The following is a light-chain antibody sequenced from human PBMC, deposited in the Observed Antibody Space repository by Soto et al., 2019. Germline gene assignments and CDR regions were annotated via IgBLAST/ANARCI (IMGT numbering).Light chain of an antibody. CDR3: QPYNNWPPIT. CDR2: AAS. J-gene: IGKJ3*01. Sequence: EIVMTQSPATLSVSPGERATLACRASQSVSGNLAWYQQKPGQAPRLLIYAASTRATGIPARFSGSGSGTEFTLTISSLQSEDFAVYYCQPYNNWPPITFGPGTKVDIK. CDR1: QSVSGN. V-gene: IGKV3-15*01.